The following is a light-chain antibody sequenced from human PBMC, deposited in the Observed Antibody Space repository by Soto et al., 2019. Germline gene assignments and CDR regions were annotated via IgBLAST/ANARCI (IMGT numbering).Light chain of an antibody. CDR2: AAS. Sequence: DLQMTQSPSSLSASIGDRVTITCRASQNIIRYLNWYQQKPGKAPKLLIYAASSLQTGVSSRFSGSGSGADFTLTVSSLQPEDFATYYCQQSYALPLTFGGGTKVEIK. V-gene: IGKV1-39*01. CDR1: QNIIRY. J-gene: IGKJ4*01. CDR3: QQSYALPLT.